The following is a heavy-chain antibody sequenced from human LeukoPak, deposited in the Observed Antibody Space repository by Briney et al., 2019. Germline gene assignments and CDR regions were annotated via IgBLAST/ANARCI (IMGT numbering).Heavy chain of an antibody. CDR3: AKPTSVERDGNHFDY. V-gene: IGHV3-30*18. CDR1: GFTFSSYG. J-gene: IGHJ4*02. D-gene: IGHD1-1*01. CDR2: ISYDGSNK. Sequence: GGSLRLSCAASGFTFSSYGMHWVRQAPGKGLEWVAVISYDGSNKYYADSVKGRFTISRDNSKNTLYLQMNSLRAEDTAVYYCAKPTSVERDGNHFDYWGQGTLVTVSS.